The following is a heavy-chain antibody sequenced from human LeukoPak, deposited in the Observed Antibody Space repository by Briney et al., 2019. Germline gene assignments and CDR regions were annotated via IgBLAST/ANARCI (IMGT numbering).Heavy chain of an antibody. V-gene: IGHV4-59*01. J-gene: IGHJ4*02. CDR2: IYYSGST. CDR3: AKGQGYYRTLDY. CDR1: GGSISSYY. Sequence: SETLSLTCTVSGGSISSYYWSWIRQPPGKGLEWIGYIYYSGSTNYNPSLKSRVTISVDTSKNQFSLKLSSVTAADTAAYYCAKGQGYYRTLDYWGQGTLVTVSS. D-gene: IGHD2-15*01.